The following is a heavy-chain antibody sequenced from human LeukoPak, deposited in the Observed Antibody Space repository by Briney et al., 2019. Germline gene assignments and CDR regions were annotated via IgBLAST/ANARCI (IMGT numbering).Heavy chain of an antibody. D-gene: IGHD6-13*01. V-gene: IGHV3-20*04. J-gene: IGHJ3*02. CDR3: ARDGPQVAAAGPVGAFDI. CDR2: INWNGGST. CDR1: GFTFDDYG. Sequence: PGGSLRLSCAASGFTFDDYGMSWVRQAPGKGLEWVSGINWNGGSTGYADSVKGRFTISRDNAKNSLYLQMNSLRAEDTALYYCARDGPQVAAAGPVGAFDIWGQGTMVTVSS.